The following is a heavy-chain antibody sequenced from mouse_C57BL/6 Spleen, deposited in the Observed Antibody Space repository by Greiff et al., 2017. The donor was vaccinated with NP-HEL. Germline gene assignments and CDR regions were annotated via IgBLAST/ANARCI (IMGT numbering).Heavy chain of an antibody. CDR2: ISSGGSYT. CDR3: ARREDGYDYFDY. CDR1: GFTFSSYG. D-gene: IGHD2-2*01. J-gene: IGHJ2*01. Sequence: VQLKESGGDLVKPGGSLKLSCAASGFTFSSYGMSWVRQTPDKRLEWVATISSGGSYTYYPDSVKGRFTISRDNAKNTLYLQMSSLKSEDTAMYYCARREDGYDYFDYWGQGTTLTVSS. V-gene: IGHV5-6*01.